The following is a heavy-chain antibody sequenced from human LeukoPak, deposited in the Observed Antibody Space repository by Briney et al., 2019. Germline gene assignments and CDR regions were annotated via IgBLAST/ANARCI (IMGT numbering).Heavy chain of an antibody. V-gene: IGHV3-9*01. J-gene: IGHJ4*02. CDR1: GFTFDDYA. Sequence: QPGGSLRLSCAASGFTFDDYAMHWVRQAPGKGLEWVSGTSWNSGSIGYADSVKGRFTISRDNAKNSLYLQMNSLSAEDTALYYCAKEIVVGATTSFDYWGQGTLVTVSS. D-gene: IGHD1-26*01. CDR2: TSWNSGSI. CDR3: AKEIVVGATTSFDY.